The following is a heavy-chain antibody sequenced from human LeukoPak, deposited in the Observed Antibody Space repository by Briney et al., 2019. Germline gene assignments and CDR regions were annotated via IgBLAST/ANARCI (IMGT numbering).Heavy chain of an antibody. CDR1: GFTFSIYA. CDR2: ISGSGGST. D-gene: IGHD3-10*01. Sequence: GGSLRLSYAVSGFTFSIYAMTWVRQAPGKGLEWVSEISGSGGSTYYADSVKGRFTIFRDNAKNTLYLQMNSLRAEDTAIYYCARGHVPGSDRHWDYWGQGALVTVSS. J-gene: IGHJ4*02. CDR3: ARGHVPGSDRHWDY. V-gene: IGHV3-23*01.